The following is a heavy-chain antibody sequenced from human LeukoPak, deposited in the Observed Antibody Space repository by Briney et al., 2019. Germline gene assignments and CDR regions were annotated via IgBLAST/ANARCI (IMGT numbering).Heavy chain of an antibody. CDR3: ARETTPRYDSSGYRPPLFDY. Sequence: ASVKVSCKSSGYTFTSYGISWVRQAPGQGLEWMGWISAYNGNVNYAQKLQGRVTMATDTSTSTAYMELRSLRSDAPAVYYCARETTPRYDSSGYRPPLFDYWGQGTLVTVSS. J-gene: IGHJ4*02. CDR2: ISAYNGNV. CDR1: GYTFTSYG. D-gene: IGHD3-22*01. V-gene: IGHV1-18*01.